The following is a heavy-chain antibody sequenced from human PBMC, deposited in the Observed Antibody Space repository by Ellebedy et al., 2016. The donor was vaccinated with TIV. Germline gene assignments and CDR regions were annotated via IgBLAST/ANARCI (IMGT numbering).Heavy chain of an antibody. V-gene: IGHV3-43*01. J-gene: IGHJ3*02. CDR1: GFTFDDYT. D-gene: IGHD3-22*01. Sequence: GESLKISCAASGFTFDDYTMHWVRQAPGKGLEWVSLISWDGGSTYYADSVEGRFTISRDNSKNSLYLQMNSLRTEDTALYYCAKDIGVGAYDSSGYWDAFDIWGQGTMVTVSS. CDR2: ISWDGGST. CDR3: AKDIGVGAYDSSGYWDAFDI.